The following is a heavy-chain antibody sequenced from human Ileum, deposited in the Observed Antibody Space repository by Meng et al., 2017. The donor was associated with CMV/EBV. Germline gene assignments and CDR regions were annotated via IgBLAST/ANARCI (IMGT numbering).Heavy chain of an antibody. CDR3: ARRRGTFYFDF. J-gene: IGHJ4*02. V-gene: IGHV3-7*01. D-gene: IGHD3-16*01. Sequence: GESLKISCVASEFSFRSYWMSWVRQAPGKGLEWVANINHDESEKHDVDSVKGRFTISRDNAKSSLYLQLNSLRAEDTAVYYCARRRGTFYFDFWGRGTLVTVSS. CDR1: EFSFRSYW. CDR2: INHDESEK.